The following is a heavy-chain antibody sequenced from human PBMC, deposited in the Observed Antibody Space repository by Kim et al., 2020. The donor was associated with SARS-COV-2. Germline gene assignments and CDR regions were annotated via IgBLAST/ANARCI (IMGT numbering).Heavy chain of an antibody. D-gene: IGHD6-6*01. V-gene: IGHV5-51*01. J-gene: IGHJ4*02. CDR3: ARHAYSSSSDPFDY. Sequence: SPSFQGQVTSSADKSISTAYLQWSSLKASDTAMYYCARHAYSSSSDPFDYWGQGTLVTVSS.